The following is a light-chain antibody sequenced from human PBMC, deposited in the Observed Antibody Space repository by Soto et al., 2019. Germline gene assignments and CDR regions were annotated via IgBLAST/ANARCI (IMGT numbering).Light chain of an antibody. CDR1: QSVSSSY. V-gene: IGKV3-20*01. J-gene: IGKJ5*01. CDR3: QQYGGSPRT. Sequence: EIVLTQSPGTLSLSPGERATLSCRASQSVSSSYLAWYQQKPGQAPRLLIYGASSRATGIPDRFSGRGSGTDFTVTITRLEPEAFAVYFCQQYGGSPRTFGQGTRLEI. CDR2: GAS.